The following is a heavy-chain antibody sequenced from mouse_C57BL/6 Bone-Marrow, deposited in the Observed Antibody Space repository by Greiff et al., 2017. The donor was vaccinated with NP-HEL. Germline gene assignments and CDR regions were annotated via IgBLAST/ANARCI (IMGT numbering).Heavy chain of an antibody. J-gene: IGHJ3*01. V-gene: IGHV1-54*01. CDR2: INPGSGGT. D-gene: IGHD2-1*01. CDR3: ARRGNYWFAY. Sequence: VQVVESGAELVRPGTSVKVSCKASGYAFTNYLIEWVKQKPGQGLEWIGVINPGSGGTNYNEKFKGKATLTADKSSSTAYMQLSSLTSEDSAVYFCARRGNYWFAYWGQGTLVTVSA. CDR1: GYAFTNYL.